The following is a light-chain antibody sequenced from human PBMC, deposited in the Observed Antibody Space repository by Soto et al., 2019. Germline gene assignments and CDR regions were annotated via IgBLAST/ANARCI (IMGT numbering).Light chain of an antibody. V-gene: IGKV1-39*01. Sequence: QMTQSPSSLSASVGDRITITCRASRDIGSDLSWYQQKPGKAPTLLIYATSTLQSGVPSRFSGSGSGTDFTLTITSLHPEDFATYYCQQSYSTVWTFGQGTKVDIK. CDR3: QQSYSTVWT. CDR1: RDIGSD. J-gene: IGKJ1*01. CDR2: ATS.